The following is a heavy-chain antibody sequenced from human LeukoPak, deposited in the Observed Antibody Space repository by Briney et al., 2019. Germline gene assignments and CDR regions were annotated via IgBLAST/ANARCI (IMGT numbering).Heavy chain of an antibody. CDR1: GFTFSSYA. Sequence: GGSLRLSCAASGFTFSSYAMHWVRQAPGKGLEWVAVISYDGSNKYYADSVKGRFTISRDNSKNSLYLQMNSLRAEDTAVYYCARAYSSGWYRSLYYFDYWGQGTLVTVSS. CDR2: ISYDGSNK. D-gene: IGHD6-19*01. J-gene: IGHJ4*02. CDR3: ARAYSSGWYRSLYYFDY. V-gene: IGHV3-30-3*01.